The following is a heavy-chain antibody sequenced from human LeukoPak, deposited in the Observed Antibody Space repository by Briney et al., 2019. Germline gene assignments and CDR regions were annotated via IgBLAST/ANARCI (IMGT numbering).Heavy chain of an antibody. D-gene: IGHD2-15*01. CDR2: INPNSGGT. CDR1: GYXFTGYY. CDR3: ARGGYCRSGNCFVLAAEFDY. Sequence: ASVKVSCKASGYXFTGYYMHWVRQAPGQGLEWMGWINPNSGGTDYAQKFQGRVTMTRDTSISTAYMELKWLGSDDTAVYYCARGGYCRSGNCFVLAAEFDYWGQGTLVTVSS. J-gene: IGHJ4*02. V-gene: IGHV1-2*02.